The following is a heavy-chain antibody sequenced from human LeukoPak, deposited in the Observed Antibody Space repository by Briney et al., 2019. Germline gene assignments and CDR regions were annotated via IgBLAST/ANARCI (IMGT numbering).Heavy chain of an antibody. V-gene: IGHV4-34*01. CDR1: GGSFSGYY. D-gene: IGHD5-18*01. CDR2: INHSGST. J-gene: IGHJ4*02. CDR3: ARMDSSGYEDY. Sequence: PSETLSLTCAVYGGSFSGYYWSWIRQPPGKGLEWIGEINHSGSTNYNPSLKSRVTISIDASKNQFSLKLNSVSAADTAVYYCARMDSSGYEDYWGQGTLVTVSS.